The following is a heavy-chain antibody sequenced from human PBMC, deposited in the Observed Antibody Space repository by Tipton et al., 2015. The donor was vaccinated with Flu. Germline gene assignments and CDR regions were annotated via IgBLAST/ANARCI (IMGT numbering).Heavy chain of an antibody. Sequence: SLRLSCAASGFTVSTNYMSWVRQAPGKGLEWVSTIYSGGSTYYADSVKGRFSISRDNSNNTVYLQLNSLRAEDTAVYFCAREIRYSDWTLDYYGMDVWGQGTTVTASS. D-gene: IGHD1-1*01. CDR2: IYSGGST. J-gene: IGHJ6*02. CDR1: GFTVSTNY. CDR3: AREIRYSDWTLDYYGMDV. V-gene: IGHV3-53*01.